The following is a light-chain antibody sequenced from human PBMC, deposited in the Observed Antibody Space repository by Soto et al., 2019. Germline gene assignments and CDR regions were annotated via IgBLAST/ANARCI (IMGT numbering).Light chain of an antibody. CDR2: GAS. J-gene: IGKJ1*01. Sequence: EFVLTQSPGTLSLSPGERATLSCRASQSLSGTYLAWYQQKPGQAPRLLIYGASSRATGIPDRFSGSGSGPDFTLTISRLEPEDFAVYYCQQYGSSLPFGQGTKWIS. CDR1: QSLSGTY. CDR3: QQYGSSLP. V-gene: IGKV3-20*01.